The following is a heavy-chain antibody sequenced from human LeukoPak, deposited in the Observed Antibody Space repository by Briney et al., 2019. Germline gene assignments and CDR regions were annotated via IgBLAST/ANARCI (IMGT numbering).Heavy chain of an antibody. CDR3: ARYYYGSGSHDY. Sequence: SVKVSCKASGGTFSSYAISWVRQAPGQGLEWMGGIIPIFGTANYAQKFQGRVTITADESTSTAYMELSSLRSEGTAVYYCARYYYGSGSHDYWGQGTLVTVSS. CDR2: IIPIFGTA. V-gene: IGHV1-69*01. J-gene: IGHJ4*02. D-gene: IGHD3-10*01. CDR1: GGTFSSYA.